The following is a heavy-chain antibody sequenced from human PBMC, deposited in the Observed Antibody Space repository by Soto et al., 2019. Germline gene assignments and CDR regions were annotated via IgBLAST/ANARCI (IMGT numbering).Heavy chain of an antibody. CDR1: GYSFTSYW. Sequence: GESLKISCKGSGYSFTSYWIGWVRQMPGKGLEWMGIIYPGDSDTRYSPSFQGQVTISADKSISTAYLQWSSLKASDTAMYYCARIFGVVIPALDYFDYWGQGTLVTVS. CDR2: IYPGDSDT. J-gene: IGHJ4*02. CDR3: ARIFGVVIPALDYFDY. V-gene: IGHV5-51*01. D-gene: IGHD3-3*01.